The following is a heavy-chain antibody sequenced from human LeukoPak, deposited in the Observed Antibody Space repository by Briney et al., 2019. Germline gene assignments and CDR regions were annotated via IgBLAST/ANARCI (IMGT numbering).Heavy chain of an antibody. CDR2: IYSGGST. CDR3: ARGCYDFWSGYYTGCYYYYMDV. D-gene: IGHD3-3*01. CDR1: GFTVSTNY. J-gene: IGHJ6*03. V-gene: IGHV3-66*01. Sequence: GGSLRLSCAASGFTVSTNYMSWVRQAPGKGLEWVSVIYSGGSTYYADSVRGRFTISRDNSKNTLYLQMGSLRAEDMAVYYCARGCYDFWSGYYTGCYYYYMDVWGKGTTVTVSS.